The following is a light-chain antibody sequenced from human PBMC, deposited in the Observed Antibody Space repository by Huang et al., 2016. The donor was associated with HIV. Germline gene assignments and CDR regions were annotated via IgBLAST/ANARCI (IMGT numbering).Light chain of an antibody. CDR1: QDIGRL. Sequence: DIQMTQSPSSLSASIGDRVIITCRASQDIGRLFNWYQQKPGKAPHLLSYEAAVLQTGVPSRFRGSGSGTHFALTIRSLLPEDFATYYCQQSYSPSPFTFGLGTILDI. CDR2: EAA. CDR3: QQSYSPSPFT. V-gene: IGKV1-39*01. J-gene: IGKJ2*01.